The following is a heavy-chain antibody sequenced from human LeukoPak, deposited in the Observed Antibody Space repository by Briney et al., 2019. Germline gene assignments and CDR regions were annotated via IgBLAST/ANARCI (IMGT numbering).Heavy chain of an antibody. Sequence: PSETLSLTCAVSGGSISSSNWWSWVRQPPGKGLEWIGEIYHSGGTNYNPSLKSRVTISVDKSKNQFSLKLSSVTAADTAVYYCARQRQWPYYFDYWGQGTLVTVSS. CDR3: ARQRQWPYYFDY. V-gene: IGHV4-4*02. CDR2: IYHSGGT. D-gene: IGHD6-19*01. J-gene: IGHJ4*02. CDR1: GGSISSSNW.